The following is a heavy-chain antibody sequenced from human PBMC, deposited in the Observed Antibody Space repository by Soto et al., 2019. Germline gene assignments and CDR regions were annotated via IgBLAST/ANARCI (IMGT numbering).Heavy chain of an antibody. J-gene: IGHJ4*02. CDR1: GGTFSSYA. CDR2: IIPIFGTA. Sequence: SVKVSCKASGGTFSSYAISWVRQAPGQGLEWMGGIIPIFGTANYAQKFQGRVTITADKSTSTAYMELSSLRSEDTAVYYCARDPTEGPYSGSSGRADYWGQGTLVTVSS. CDR3: ARDPTEGPYSGSSGRADY. D-gene: IGHD6-6*01. V-gene: IGHV1-69*06.